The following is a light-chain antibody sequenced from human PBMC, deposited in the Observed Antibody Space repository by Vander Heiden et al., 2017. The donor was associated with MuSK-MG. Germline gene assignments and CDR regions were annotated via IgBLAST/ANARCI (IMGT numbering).Light chain of an antibody. Sequence: SALTQPASVSGSPGQSITVSCTGTSSDVGGHNLVSWYQQHPGKAPKLVISDVSDRPSGVSNRFSGSKSGNTASLTISGLQTEDEADYHCVSYTSSDTWVFGGGTKVTVL. CDR2: DVS. CDR3: VSYTSSDTWV. J-gene: IGLJ3*02. V-gene: IGLV2-14*01. CDR1: SSDVGGHNL.